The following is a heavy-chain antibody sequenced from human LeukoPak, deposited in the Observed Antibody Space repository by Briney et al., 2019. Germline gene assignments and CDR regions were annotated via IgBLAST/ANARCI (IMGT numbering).Heavy chain of an antibody. CDR2: ISSSSSTI. V-gene: IGHV3-48*01. CDR3: AREEEEYSSSWADYYYGMDV. CDR1: GFTFSSYS. J-gene: IGHJ6*02. Sequence: GGSLRLSCAASGFTFSSYSMNWVRQAPGKGLEWVSYISSSSSTIYYADSVKGRFTISRDNAKNSLYLQMNSLRAEDTAVYYCAREEEEYSSSWADYYYGMDVWGQGTTVTVSS. D-gene: IGHD6-6*01.